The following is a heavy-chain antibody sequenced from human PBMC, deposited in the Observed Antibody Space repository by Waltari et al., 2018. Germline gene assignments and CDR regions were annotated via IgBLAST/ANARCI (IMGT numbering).Heavy chain of an antibody. CDR2: IYYSGST. V-gene: IGHV4-31*03. Sequence: QVQLQESGPGLVKPSQTLSLTCPVSGGSIRSGGYYWSWIRHPPGKGLEWIGYIYYSGSTYYNPSLKSRVTISVDTSKNQFSLKLSSVTAADTAVYYCAMDLGSPDRTSKYGMDVWGQGTTVTVSS. J-gene: IGHJ6*02. CDR3: AMDLGSPDRTSKYGMDV. CDR1: GGSIRSGGYY. D-gene: IGHD2-2*01.